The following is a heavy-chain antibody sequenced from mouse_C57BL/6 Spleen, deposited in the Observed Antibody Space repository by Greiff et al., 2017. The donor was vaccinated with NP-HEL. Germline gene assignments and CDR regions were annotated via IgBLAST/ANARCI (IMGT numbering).Heavy chain of an antibody. CDR3: GRDPYGSSDYDFDY. J-gene: IGHJ2*01. CDR2: IHPNSGST. D-gene: IGHD1-1*01. Sequence: VQLQQSGAELVKPGASVKLSCKASGYTFTSYWMHWVKQRPGQGLEWIGMIHPNSGSTNYNEKFKSKATLTVDKSSSTAYMHLSRLTSEDSAVYDCGRDPYGSSDYDFDYWGQGTTLTVSS. CDR1: GYTFTSYW. V-gene: IGHV1-64*01.